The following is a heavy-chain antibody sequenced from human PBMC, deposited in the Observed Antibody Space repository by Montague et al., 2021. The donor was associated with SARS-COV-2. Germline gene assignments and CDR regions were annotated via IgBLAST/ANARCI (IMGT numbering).Heavy chain of an antibody. V-gene: IGHV4-34*01. CDR2: INHSGST. D-gene: IGHD2-15*01. Sequence: SETLSLTCAVYGGSFSGYYWNWIRQPPGKGLEWIGEINHSGSTNYNPSLKSRVTISVDTSKNQFSLKLSSVIAADTAVYYCVVVPLGPRGRGFDYWGQGTLVTVSS. CDR3: VVVPLGPRGRGFDY. CDR1: GGSFSGYY. J-gene: IGHJ4*02.